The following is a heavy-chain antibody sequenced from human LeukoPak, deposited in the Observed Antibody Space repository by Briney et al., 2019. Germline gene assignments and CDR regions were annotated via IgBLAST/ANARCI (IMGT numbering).Heavy chain of an antibody. D-gene: IGHD6-13*01. CDR3: ARGSSSWLEPDAFDI. J-gene: IGHJ3*02. Sequence: GGSLRLSCAASGFTFSNYRMSWVRQTPGKGLEWLSYITDTGSTKYYADSVKGRFTISRDNAKNSLYLQINSLRAEDTAVYYCARGSSSWLEPDAFDIWGQGTMVTVSS. V-gene: IGHV3-48*04. CDR1: GFTFSNYR. CDR2: ITDTGSTK.